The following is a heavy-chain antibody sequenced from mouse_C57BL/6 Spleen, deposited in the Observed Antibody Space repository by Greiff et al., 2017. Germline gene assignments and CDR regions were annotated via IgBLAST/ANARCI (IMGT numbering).Heavy chain of an antibody. V-gene: IGHV10-1*01. CDR2: IRSKSNNYAT. J-gene: IGHJ1*03. CDR3: VRHGRRYFDV. Sequence: EVMLVESGGGLVQPKGSLKLSCAASGFSFNTYAMNWVRQAPGKGLEWVARIRSKSNNYATYYADSVKDRFTISRDDSESMLYLQMNNLKTEDTAMYYSVRHGRRYFDVWGTGTTVTVSS. CDR1: GFSFNTYA.